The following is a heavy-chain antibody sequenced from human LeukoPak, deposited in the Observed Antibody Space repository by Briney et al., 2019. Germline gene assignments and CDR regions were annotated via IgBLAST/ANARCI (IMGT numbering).Heavy chain of an antibody. J-gene: IGHJ4*02. D-gene: IGHD1-14*01. Sequence: SETLSLTCAVYGGSFSGYYWSWIRQPPGKGLEWIGEINHSGSTNYNPSLKSRVTISVDTSKNQFSLKLSSVTAADTAVYYCARQVPTTEFDYWGQGTLVTVSS. CDR1: GGSFSGYY. V-gene: IGHV4-34*01. CDR2: INHSGST. CDR3: ARQVPTTEFDY.